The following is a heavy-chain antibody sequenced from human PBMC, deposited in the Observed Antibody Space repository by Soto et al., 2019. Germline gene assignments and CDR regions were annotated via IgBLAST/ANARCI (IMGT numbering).Heavy chain of an antibody. CDR2: MNPNSGNT. CDR1: GYTFTSYD. V-gene: IGHV1-8*01. CDR3: ARDSPPVDY. Sequence: ASVKLSCNASGYTFTSYDINWVRQATGQGLEWMGWMNPNSGNTGYAQKLQGRVTMTTDTSTSTAYMELRSLRSDDTAVYYCARDSPPVDYWGQGTLVTVSS. J-gene: IGHJ4*02.